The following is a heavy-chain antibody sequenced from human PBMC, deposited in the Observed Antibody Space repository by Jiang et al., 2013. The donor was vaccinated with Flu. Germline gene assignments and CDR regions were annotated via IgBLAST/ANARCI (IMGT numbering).Heavy chain of an antibody. CDR2: IKQDGSEK. Sequence: PGGSLRLSCAASGFTFSSYWMSWVRQAPREGAGVGANIKQDGSEKYYVDSVKGRFTISRDNAKNSLYLQMNSLRAEDTAVYYCARSRPGWLYNDYWGQGTLVTVSS. CDR3: ARSRPGWLYNDY. J-gene: IGHJ4*02. CDR1: GFTFSSYW. D-gene: IGHD3-22*01. V-gene: IGHV3-7*03.